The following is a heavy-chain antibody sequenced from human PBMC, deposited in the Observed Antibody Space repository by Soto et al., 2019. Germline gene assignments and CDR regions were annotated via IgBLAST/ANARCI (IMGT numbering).Heavy chain of an antibody. CDR2: IYYSGST. V-gene: IGHV4-39*01. Sequence: SETLSLTCTVSGGSISSSSYYWGWIRQPPGKGLEWIGSIYYSGSTYYNPSLKSRVTISVDTSKNQLSLKLSSVTAADTAVYYCARQIVVVPAAIPGDGMDVWGQGTTVTVPS. D-gene: IGHD2-2*01. CDR1: GGSISSSSYY. CDR3: ARQIVVVPAAIPGDGMDV. J-gene: IGHJ6*02.